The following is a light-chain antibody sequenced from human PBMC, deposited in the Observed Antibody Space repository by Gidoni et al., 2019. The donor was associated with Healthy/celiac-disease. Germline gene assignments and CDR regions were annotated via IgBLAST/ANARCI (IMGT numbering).Light chain of an antibody. J-gene: IGKJ1*01. V-gene: IGKV3-15*01. CDR3: QQYNNWPTGT. Sequence: EIVLPQSPATLSVSPGERATLSCSARQSVSSNLSWYQQKPGQGPRLLIYGASNRATGTPARFSGSGSGTEFTLTISILQSEDFAVYYCQQYNNWPTGTFGQGTKVEIK. CDR2: GAS. CDR1: QSVSSN.